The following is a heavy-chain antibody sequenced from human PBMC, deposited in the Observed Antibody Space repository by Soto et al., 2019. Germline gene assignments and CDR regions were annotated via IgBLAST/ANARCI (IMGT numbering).Heavy chain of an antibody. V-gene: IGHV1-58*01. CDR3: AADFYDSGASFRDHFPMEV. J-gene: IGHJ6*01. CDR2: IVVGSGNA. D-gene: IGHD3-10*01. CDR1: GFTSISSA. Sequence: SVKVSCKASGFTSISSAVQWVRQALGQRLEWIGWIVVGSGNANYAQKFQERVTITRDMSTATAYMEVSGLTPEDTAVYYCAADFYDSGASFRDHFPMEVWGQGTTVIVS.